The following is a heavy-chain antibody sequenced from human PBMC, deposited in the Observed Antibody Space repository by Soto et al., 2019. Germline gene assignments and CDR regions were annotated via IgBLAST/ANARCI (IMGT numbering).Heavy chain of an antibody. CDR3: ARDRRFLEWKTRNFDY. D-gene: IGHD3-3*01. CDR1: GYTFTSYG. Sequence: ASVKVSCKASGYTFTSYGISWVRQAPGQGLEWMGWISAYNGNTNYAQKLQGRVTMTTDTSTSTAYMELRSLRSDDTAVYYCARDRRFLEWKTRNFDYWGQGTLVTVSS. V-gene: IGHV1-18*01. CDR2: ISAYNGNT. J-gene: IGHJ4*02.